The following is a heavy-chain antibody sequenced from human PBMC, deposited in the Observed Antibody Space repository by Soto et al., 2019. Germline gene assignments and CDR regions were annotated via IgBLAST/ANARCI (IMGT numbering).Heavy chain of an antibody. CDR2: IIPVFGTP. J-gene: IGHJ6*02. CDR3: AARLTGYYTAPMDV. CDR1: GGIFSNYG. D-gene: IGHD3-9*01. V-gene: IGHV1-69*13. Sequence: SVKVSCKASGGIFSNYGISWVRQAPGQGLEWMGGIIPVFGTPHYAQKFQGRVTITADESTSTAYMELSSLRSEDTAVYYCAARLTGYYTAPMDVWGQGTTVTVSS.